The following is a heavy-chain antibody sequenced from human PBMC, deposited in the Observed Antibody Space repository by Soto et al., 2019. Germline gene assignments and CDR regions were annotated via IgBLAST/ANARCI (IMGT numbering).Heavy chain of an antibody. J-gene: IGHJ5*02. CDR3: AGTDIVTTNWFDP. CDR2: INHRGST. Sequence: QVHLQQWGAGLLKPSETLSLTCAVYGESFIGYYWTWIRQPPGKGLEWIGEINHRGSTNYNPSLKSRVSISIDTSKNQFSLKLTSVTAADTSVYYCAGTDIVTTNWFDPWGQNPGHRFL. D-gene: IGHD5-12*01. V-gene: IGHV4-34*02. CDR1: GESFIGYY.